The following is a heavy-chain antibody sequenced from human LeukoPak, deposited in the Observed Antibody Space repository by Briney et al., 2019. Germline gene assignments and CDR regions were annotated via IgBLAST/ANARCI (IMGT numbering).Heavy chain of an antibody. CDR2: ISSSSSYI. D-gene: IGHD3-3*01. J-gene: IGHJ4*02. CDR3: ASYYDFWSGYYTYYFDY. CDR1: GFTFSSYS. V-gene: IGHV3-21*01. Sequence: GGSLRLSCTASGFTFSSYSMNWVRQAPGKGLEWVSSISSSSSYIYYADSVKGRFTISRDNAKNSLYLQMNSLRAEDTAVYYCASYYDFWSGYYTYYFDYWGRGTLVTVSS.